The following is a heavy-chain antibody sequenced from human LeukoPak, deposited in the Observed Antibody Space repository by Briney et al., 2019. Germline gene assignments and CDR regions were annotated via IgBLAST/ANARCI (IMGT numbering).Heavy chain of an antibody. CDR1: GFTFSSYS. CDR3: ARDGIAVAGFPFDY. Sequence: GGSLRLSCAASGFTFSSYSMNWVRQAPGKGLEWVSSISSSSSYIYYADSVKGRFTISRDNAKNSLYPQMNSLRAEDTAVYYCARDGIAVAGFPFDYWGQGTLVTVSS. J-gene: IGHJ4*02. V-gene: IGHV3-21*01. D-gene: IGHD6-19*01. CDR2: ISSSSSYI.